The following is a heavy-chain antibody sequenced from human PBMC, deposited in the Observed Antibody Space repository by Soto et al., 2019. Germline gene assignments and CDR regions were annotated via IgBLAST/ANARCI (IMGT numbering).Heavy chain of an antibody. J-gene: IGHJ3*02. CDR3: TSKFGQLFADAFDI. V-gene: IGHV4-30-2*01. CDR2: IYHSGST. D-gene: IGHD3-10*01. Sequence: SETLSLTCAVSGGSISSGGYSWSWIRQPPGKGLEWIGYIYHSGSTYYNPSLKSRVTISVDRSKNQFSLKMSSVTDADTAVYYCTSKFGQLFADAFDIWGQGTMVTVSS. CDR1: GGSISSGGYS.